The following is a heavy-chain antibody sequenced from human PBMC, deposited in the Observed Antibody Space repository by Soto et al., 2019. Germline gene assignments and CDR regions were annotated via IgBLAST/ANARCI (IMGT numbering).Heavy chain of an antibody. J-gene: IGHJ4*02. CDR1: GFTFSSYG. CDR3: AKPPPGSGYDYFDY. Sequence: PGGSLRLSCAASGFTFSSYGMHWVRQAPGKGLEWVAVISYDGSNKYYADSVKGRFTISRDNSKNTLYLQMNSLRAEDTAVYYCAKPPPGSGYDYFDYWGQGTLITVSS. V-gene: IGHV3-30*18. CDR2: ISYDGSNK. D-gene: IGHD5-12*01.